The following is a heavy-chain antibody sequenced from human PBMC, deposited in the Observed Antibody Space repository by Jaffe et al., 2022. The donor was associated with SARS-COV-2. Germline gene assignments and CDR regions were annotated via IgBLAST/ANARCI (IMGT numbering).Heavy chain of an antibody. CDR3: TTALGSSSWYYFDY. Sequence: EVQLVESGGGLVKPGGSLRLSCAASGFTFSNAWMSWVRQAPGKGLEWVGRIKSKTDGGTTDYAAPVKGRFTISRDDSKNTLYLQMNSLKTEDTAVYYCTTALGSSSWYYFDYWGQGTLVTVSS. CDR1: GFTFSNAW. CDR2: IKSKTDGGTT. V-gene: IGHV3-15*01. J-gene: IGHJ4*02. D-gene: IGHD6-13*01.